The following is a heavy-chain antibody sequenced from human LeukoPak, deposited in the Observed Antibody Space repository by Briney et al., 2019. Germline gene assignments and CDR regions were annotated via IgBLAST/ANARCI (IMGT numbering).Heavy chain of an antibody. J-gene: IGHJ5*02. CDR1: GGSISSGGYY. D-gene: IGHD2-15*01. V-gene: IGHV4-31*03. Sequence: SQTLSLTCTVSGGSISSGGYYWSWIRQHPGKGLVWIGYIYYSGSTYYNPSLKSRVTISVDTSKNQFSLKLSSVTAADTAVYYCARDDTYCSGGSCYWNWFDPWGQGTLVTVSS. CDR3: ARDDTYCSGGSCYWNWFDP. CDR2: IYYSGST.